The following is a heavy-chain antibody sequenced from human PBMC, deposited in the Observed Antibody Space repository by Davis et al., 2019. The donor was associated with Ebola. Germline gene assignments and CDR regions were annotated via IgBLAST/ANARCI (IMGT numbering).Heavy chain of an antibody. CDR1: GFRFSDHW. D-gene: IGHD3-10*01. CDR2: INQAGNQI. Sequence: GESLKISCAASGFRFSDHWMSWVRQTPGTGLEWLANINQAGNQIQYVDSVKGRFTISRDNARNSLYLQLNSLRAEDTAVYYCATAGRSIDRGYWGQGTLVTVSS. J-gene: IGHJ1*01. V-gene: IGHV3-7*01. CDR3: ATAGRSIDRGY.